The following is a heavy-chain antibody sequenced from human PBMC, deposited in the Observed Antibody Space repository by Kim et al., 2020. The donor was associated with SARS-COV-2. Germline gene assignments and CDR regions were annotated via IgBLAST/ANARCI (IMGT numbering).Heavy chain of an antibody. Sequence: FQGRVTITADESTGTAYMALSSLRSEDTAVYYCARGGWQQLVLGWYFDLWGRGTLVTVSS. D-gene: IGHD6-13*01. CDR3: ARGGWQQLVLGWYFDL. J-gene: IGHJ2*01. V-gene: IGHV1-69*01.